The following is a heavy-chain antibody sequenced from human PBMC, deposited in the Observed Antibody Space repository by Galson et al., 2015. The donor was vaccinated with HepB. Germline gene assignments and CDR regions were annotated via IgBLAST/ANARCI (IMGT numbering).Heavy chain of an antibody. CDR3: ARDAGAGYSYGYPVRDYSYGTDV. J-gene: IGHJ6*02. CDR1: GFTFSSYG. V-gene: IGHV3-33*01. D-gene: IGHD5-18*01. Sequence: SLRLSCAASGFTFSSYGMHWVRQAPGKGLEWVAVIWYDGSNKYYADSVKGRFTISRDNSKNTLYLQMNSLRAEDTAVYYCARDAGAGYSYGYPVRDYSYGTDVWGQGTTVTVSS. CDR2: IWYDGSNK.